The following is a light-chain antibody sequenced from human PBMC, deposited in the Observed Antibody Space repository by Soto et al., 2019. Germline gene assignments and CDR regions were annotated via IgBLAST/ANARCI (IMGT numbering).Light chain of an antibody. Sequence: QPVLTQSPSASASLGASVKLTCTLSSGHSSYTIAWHQQQPEKGPRFLMKLNSDGSHMKGDGIPDRFSGSSSGAERYLTISGLQSEDEADYYCQTWGTGIQIFGGGTKLTVL. CDR3: QTWGTGIQI. J-gene: IGLJ2*01. CDR1: SGHSSYT. CDR2: LNSDGSH. V-gene: IGLV4-69*01.